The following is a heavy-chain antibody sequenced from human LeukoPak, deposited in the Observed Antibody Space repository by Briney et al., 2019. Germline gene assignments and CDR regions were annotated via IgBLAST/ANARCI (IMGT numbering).Heavy chain of an antibody. V-gene: IGHV4-39*07. CDR1: GDSISSSNYY. Sequence: SETLSPTCAVSGDSISSSNYYWGWIRQPPGKGLEWIGSINYSGSTYYNPSLKSRVTISVDTSKNQFSLKLSSVTAADTAVYYCARALSGSYSQYFQHWGQGTLVTVSS. CDR3: ARALSGSYSQYFQH. J-gene: IGHJ1*01. D-gene: IGHD1-26*01. CDR2: INYSGST.